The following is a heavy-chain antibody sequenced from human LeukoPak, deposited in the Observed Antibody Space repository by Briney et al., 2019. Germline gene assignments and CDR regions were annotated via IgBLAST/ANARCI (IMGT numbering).Heavy chain of an antibody. V-gene: IGHV1-2*02. CDR2: INPNSGGT. J-gene: IGHJ4*02. CDR1: GYTFTGYY. Sequence: GASVKASCKASGYTFTGYYMHWVRQAPGQGLEWMGWINPNSGGTNYAQKFQGRVTMTRDTSISTAYMELSRLRSDDTAVYYCARDRIYCSSTSCYTEEIDYWGQGTLVTVSS. CDR3: ARDRIYCSSTSCYTEEIDY. D-gene: IGHD2-2*02.